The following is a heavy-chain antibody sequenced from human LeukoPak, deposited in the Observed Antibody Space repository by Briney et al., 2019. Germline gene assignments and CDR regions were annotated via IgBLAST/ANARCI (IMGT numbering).Heavy chain of an antibody. J-gene: IGHJ4*02. CDR3: ARVIVRAVAGRSDTTPTLYYFDY. CDR2: INPSGGST. D-gene: IGHD6-19*01. Sequence: GASVKVSCKASGYTFTSYYMHWVRQAPGQGLERMGIINPSGGSTSYAQKFQGRVTMTRDTSTSTVYMELSSLRSEDTAVYYCARVIVRAVAGRSDTTPTLYYFDYWGQGTLVTVSS. V-gene: IGHV1-46*01. CDR1: GYTFTSYY.